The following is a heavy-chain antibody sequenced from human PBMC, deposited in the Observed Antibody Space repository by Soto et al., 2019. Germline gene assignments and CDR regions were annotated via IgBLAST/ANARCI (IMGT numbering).Heavy chain of an antibody. CDR1: GFSLTTTRMG. V-gene: IGHV2-5*02. CDR2: IYWDDDK. Sequence: QITLKESGPPLVRPAQTLXLTCAFSGFSLTTTRMGVAWIRQPPGKALEWLALIYWDDDKRYSPSLKNRLTVSKDTSTNRVVLTITNISPDDTGTYFCAHAGDFDLLSFDRWGPGTLVTVSS. D-gene: IGHD2-15*01. CDR3: AHAGDFDLLSFDR. J-gene: IGHJ4*02.